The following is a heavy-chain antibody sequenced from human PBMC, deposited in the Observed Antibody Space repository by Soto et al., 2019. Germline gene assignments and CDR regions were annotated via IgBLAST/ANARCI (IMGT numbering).Heavy chain of an antibody. V-gene: IGHV3-15*07. J-gene: IGHJ6*02. Sequence: EVQVVESGGGLVTPGGSLRLSCAASAFTFTNAWMNWVRQAPGKGLEWVALIKTKGEGGTTFYSAPVNGRFTISRDDSKKTLYLQMSSLRIEDTAVYYCTTLGSHYYYHTSDVWGQGTTVTVSS. CDR1: AFTFTNAW. CDR3: TTLGSHYYYHTSDV. CDR2: IKTKGEGGTT.